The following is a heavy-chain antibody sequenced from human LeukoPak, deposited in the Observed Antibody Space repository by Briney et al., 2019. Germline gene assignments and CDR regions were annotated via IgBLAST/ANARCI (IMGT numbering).Heavy chain of an antibody. J-gene: IGHJ4*02. CDR2: IYYSGST. CDR1: GGSISSYY. Sequence: SETLSLTCTVSGGSISSYYWSWIRQPPGKGLEWIGYIYYSGSTNYNPSLKSRVTISVDTSKNQFSLKLSSVTAADTAVYYCARSGSTVPPDYWGQGTLVTVSS. D-gene: IGHD4-17*01. V-gene: IGHV4-59*08. CDR3: ARSGSTVPPDY.